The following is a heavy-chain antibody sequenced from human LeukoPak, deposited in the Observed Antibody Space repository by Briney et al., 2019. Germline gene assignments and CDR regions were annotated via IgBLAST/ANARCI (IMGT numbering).Heavy chain of an antibody. J-gene: IGHJ4*02. CDR1: GGSISSYY. Sequence: SGTLSLTCTVSGGSISSYYWSWIRQPPGKGLEWIGYIYYSGSTNYNPSLKSRVTISVDTSKNQFSLKLSSVTAAVTAVYYCARLGDYYDSSGYYANQGFDYWGQGTLVTVSS. CDR3: ARLGDYYDSSGYYANQGFDY. V-gene: IGHV4-59*08. D-gene: IGHD3-22*01. CDR2: IYYSGST.